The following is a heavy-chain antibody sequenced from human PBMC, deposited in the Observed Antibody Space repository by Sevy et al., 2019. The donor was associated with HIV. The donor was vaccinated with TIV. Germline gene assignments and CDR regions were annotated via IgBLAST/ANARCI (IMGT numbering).Heavy chain of an antibody. CDR1: GFTFSSYD. J-gene: IGHJ6*02. D-gene: IGHD6-13*01. CDR2: IGTAGDT. CDR3: ARGGRSSSWYLNYYGMDV. Sequence: GGSLRLSCVASGFTFSSYDMHWVRQATGKGLEWVSAIGTAGDTYYPGSVKGRFTISRENAKNSLYLQMNSLRAGDTAVYYCARGGRSSSWYLNYYGMDVWGQGTTVTVSS. V-gene: IGHV3-13*01.